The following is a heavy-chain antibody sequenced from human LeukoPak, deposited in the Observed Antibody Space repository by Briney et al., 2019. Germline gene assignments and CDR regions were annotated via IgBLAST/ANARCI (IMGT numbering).Heavy chain of an antibody. V-gene: IGHV4-34*01. CDR3: ARAYRNSYYYYGMDV. Sequence: PSETLSLTCAVYGGSFSGYYWSWIRQPPGKGLEWIGEINHSGSTNYNPSLKSRVTISVDTSKNQFSLKLSSVTAADTAVYYCARAYRNSYYYYGMDVWGQGTTVTVSS. J-gene: IGHJ6*02. D-gene: IGHD4-23*01. CDR1: GGSFSGYY. CDR2: INHSGST.